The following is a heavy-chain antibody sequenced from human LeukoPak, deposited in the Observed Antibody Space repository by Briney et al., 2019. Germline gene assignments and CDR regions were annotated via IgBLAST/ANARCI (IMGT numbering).Heavy chain of an antibody. CDR2: IKQDGSEK. CDR1: GFTFSSYA. CDR3: ASTQTFDY. Sequence: PGGSLRLSCAASGFTFSSYAMSWVRQAPGKGLEWVANIKQDGSEKYYVDSVKGRFTISRDNAENSLYLQMNSLSNEDTAVYYCASTQTFDYWGQGTLVTVSS. V-gene: IGHV3-7*01. J-gene: IGHJ4*02.